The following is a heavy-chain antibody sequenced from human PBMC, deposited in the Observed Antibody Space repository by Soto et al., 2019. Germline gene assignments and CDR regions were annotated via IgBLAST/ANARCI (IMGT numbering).Heavy chain of an antibody. CDR1: GFSFSTNA. CDR3: ATKKGPQWELLKLQGDY. CDR2: ISYDGNNK. D-gene: IGHD1-26*01. Sequence: QVQLVESGGGVVQPGRSLRLSCAASGFSFSTNAMHWVRQPPGKGLEWVAVISYDGNNKYYADSVKGRFTISRDNSKDSLYLQMDSLRAEDTAVDYCATKKGPQWELLKLQGDYWGQGTLVSVSS. V-gene: IGHV3-30-3*01. J-gene: IGHJ4*02.